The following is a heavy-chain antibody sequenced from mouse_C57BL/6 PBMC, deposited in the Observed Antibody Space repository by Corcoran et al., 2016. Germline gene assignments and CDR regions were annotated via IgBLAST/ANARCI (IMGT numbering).Heavy chain of an antibody. Sequence: QVQLKQSGAELVRPGASVKLSCKASGYTFTDYYINWVKQRPGQGLEWIARIYPGSGNTYYNEKFKGKATLTAEKSSSTAYMQLSSLTSEDSAVYFCAKGCAVRAMDYWGQGTSVTVSS. CDR3: AKGCAVRAMDY. J-gene: IGHJ4*01. CDR2: IYPGSGNT. D-gene: IGHD1-1*01. CDR1: GYTFTDYY. V-gene: IGHV1-76*01.